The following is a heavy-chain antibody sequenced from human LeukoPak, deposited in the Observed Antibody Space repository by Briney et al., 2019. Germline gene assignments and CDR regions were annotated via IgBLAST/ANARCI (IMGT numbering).Heavy chain of an antibody. Sequence: PGGSLRLSCAASGFTFSSYWMSWVRQAPGRGLEWVANLKQDGSDMYYVDSVKGRLTLSRDNAKNSLYLEMNNLRAEDTAVYYCAREEIYCSRDNCYSYFDYWGQGTPVTVSS. CDR1: GFTFSSYW. D-gene: IGHD2-15*01. CDR2: LKQDGSDM. J-gene: IGHJ4*02. CDR3: AREEIYCSRDNCYSYFDY. V-gene: IGHV3-7*03.